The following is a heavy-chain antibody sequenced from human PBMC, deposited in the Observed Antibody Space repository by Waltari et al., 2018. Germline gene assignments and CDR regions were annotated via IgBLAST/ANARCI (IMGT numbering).Heavy chain of an antibody. Sequence: QLVESGGDWVQPGGSLRLSCVASGFPFDAFAIHWVRQVPGKGLEWVSGIGWNSGNIAYGDFVKGRFIISRDNAKNSLYLQMNSLRREDTALYYCARDFAGSPTGAFDVWGQGTMVTISS. CDR3: ARDFAGSPTGAFDV. CDR2: IGWNSGNI. V-gene: IGHV3-9*01. CDR1: GFPFDAFA. J-gene: IGHJ3*01. D-gene: IGHD1-26*01.